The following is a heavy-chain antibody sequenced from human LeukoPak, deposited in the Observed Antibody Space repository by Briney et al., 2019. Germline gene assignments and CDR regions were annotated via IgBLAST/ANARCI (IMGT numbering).Heavy chain of an antibody. Sequence: ASVKVSCKASGYTFTSYDINWVRQATGQGLECMGWKNPNSGNTGYAQKFQGRVTMTRNTSISTAYMELSSLRSEDTAVYYCARGTRITGTGSYYYGMDVWGQGTTVTVSS. CDR1: GYTFTSYD. V-gene: IGHV1-8*01. D-gene: IGHD1-20*01. CDR2: KNPNSGNT. J-gene: IGHJ6*02. CDR3: ARGTRITGTGSYYYGMDV.